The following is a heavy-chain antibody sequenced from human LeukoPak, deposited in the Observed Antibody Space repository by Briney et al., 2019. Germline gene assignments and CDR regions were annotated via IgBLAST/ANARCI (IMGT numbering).Heavy chain of an antibody. Sequence: GESLKISCKGSGYSFTSYWIGWVRQMPGKGLEWMGIIYPGDSHTRYSPSIQGQVTISADKSISPASLQWSSLKASDTAMYYCARIRRYFDYWGQGTLVTVSS. CDR1: GYSFTSYW. CDR3: ARIRRYFDY. V-gene: IGHV5-51*01. J-gene: IGHJ4*02. CDR2: IYPGDSHT.